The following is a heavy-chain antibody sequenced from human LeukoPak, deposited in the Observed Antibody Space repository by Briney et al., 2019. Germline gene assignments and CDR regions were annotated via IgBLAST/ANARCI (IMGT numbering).Heavy chain of an antibody. J-gene: IGHJ4*02. V-gene: IGHV3-9*01. CDR1: GLTFNGYA. D-gene: IGHD3-10*01. CDR3: VKNAVGGRASYFDF. CDR2: ISEESSSI. Sequence: GGSLRLSCVASGLTFNGYAMHWVRQGPGQGLEWVSGISEESSSIVYADSVKGRFTISRDNAKNSLYLQMNSLRPEDTALYYCVKNAVGGRASYFDFWGQGTLVTVAS.